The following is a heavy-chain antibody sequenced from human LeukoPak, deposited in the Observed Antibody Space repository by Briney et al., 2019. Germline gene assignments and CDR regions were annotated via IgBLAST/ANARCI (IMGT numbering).Heavy chain of an antibody. CDR1: GGTFSSYA. D-gene: IGHD2-8*01. Sequence: SVKVSCKASGGTFSSYAISWVRQAPGQGLEWMGGIIPIFGTANYAQKFQGRVTITADESTSTAYMELSSLRSEDTAVYYCAIAKKDIVLMVYLFDEYFQHWGQGTLVTVS. CDR2: IIPIFGTA. CDR3: AIAKKDIVLMVYLFDEYFQH. J-gene: IGHJ1*01. V-gene: IGHV1-69*13.